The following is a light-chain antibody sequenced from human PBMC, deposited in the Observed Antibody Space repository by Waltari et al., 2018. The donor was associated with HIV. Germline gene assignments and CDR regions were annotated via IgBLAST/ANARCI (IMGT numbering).Light chain of an antibody. Sequence: QSVLTQPPSVSGAPGQRVTVSSTGSAPNIGAGYAVPWYQQIPGTAPKLSIYGNNNRPSGVPDRFSVSKSGASASLAITGLQGEDEGDYYCQTYDTDLKTYVFGSGTKVTVL. CDR1: APNIGAGYA. V-gene: IGLV1-40*01. CDR2: GNN. CDR3: QTYDTDLKTYV. J-gene: IGLJ1*01.